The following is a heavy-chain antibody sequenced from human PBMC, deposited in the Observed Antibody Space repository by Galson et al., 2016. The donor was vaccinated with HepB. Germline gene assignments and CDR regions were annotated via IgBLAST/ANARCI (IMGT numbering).Heavy chain of an antibody. V-gene: IGHV3-30*18. CDR2: ISYDGNNK. D-gene: IGHD1-26*01. Sequence: SLRLSCAASGFTFRSSGMHWVRQAPGKGLEWVAVISYDGNNKDYADSVKGRFTISRDNSKNTLYIQMNSLRVEDTAMYYCAKDLVGGSTISLLGFDVCGQGTLVTVSS. CDR1: GFTFRSSG. J-gene: IGHJ4*02. CDR3: AKDLVGGSTISLLGFDV.